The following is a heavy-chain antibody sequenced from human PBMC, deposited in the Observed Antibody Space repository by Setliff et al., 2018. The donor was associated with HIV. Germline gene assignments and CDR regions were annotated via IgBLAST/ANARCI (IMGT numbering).Heavy chain of an antibody. CDR1: GGSVSSGSYY. V-gene: IGHV4-39*07. D-gene: IGHD6-13*01. CDR3: ARIGSGWSVGWFDP. CDR2: INHGGST. J-gene: IGHJ5*02. Sequence: SETLSLTCTVSGGSVSSGSYYWNWVRQPPGKGLEWIGEINHGGSTNYNPSLKSRVTISIDASKNQFSLKLSSVTAADTAVYYCARIGSGWSVGWFDPWGQGTLVTVSS.